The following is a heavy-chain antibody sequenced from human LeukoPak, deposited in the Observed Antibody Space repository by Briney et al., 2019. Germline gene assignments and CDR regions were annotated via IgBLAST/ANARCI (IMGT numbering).Heavy chain of an antibody. CDR3: ARSQYCSGGSCYVDY. D-gene: IGHD2-15*01. J-gene: IGHJ4*02. CDR2: INRDGSST. Sequence: PGGSLRLSCAASGFTLSSYWMHWVRQTPGKGLVWVSRINRDGSSTNYADSVKGRFTISRDNAKNTVYLQMNSLRAEDTAVYYCARSQYCSGGSCYVDYWGQGTLVTVSS. V-gene: IGHV3-74*01. CDR1: GFTLSSYW.